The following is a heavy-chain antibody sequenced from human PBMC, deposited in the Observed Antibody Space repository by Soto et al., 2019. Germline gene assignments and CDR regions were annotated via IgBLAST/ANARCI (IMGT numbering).Heavy chain of an antibody. V-gene: IGHV4-39*01. J-gene: IGHJ4*02. CDR3: VSQRTTVPTQAYFEY. D-gene: IGHD4-17*01. CDR2: VYYRGRS. Sequence: LSLTCTVSGGSGTNSRYYCGWIRQSPGKGLEWIGSVYYRGRSYSKSSVKSRVTISVDTSKNRFSLSLNSVTASDTAVYFCVSQRTTVPTQAYFEYWGAGALVTVSS. CDR1: GGSGTNSRYY.